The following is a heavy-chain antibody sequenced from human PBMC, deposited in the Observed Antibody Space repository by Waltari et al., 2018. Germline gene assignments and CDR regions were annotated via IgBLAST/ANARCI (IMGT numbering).Heavy chain of an antibody. D-gene: IGHD4-4*01. Sequence: QVQLVQSGAEVKKPGASVKVSCKVSGYTLTELSMHWVRQAPGKGLEWMGSFDPEDGETIYAQHFQGRVTMNEDTSTDTAYMELSSLRSEDTSVYYCATDRRGLGSKYELEFKYGMDIWGQGTTVTVSS. J-gene: IGHJ6*02. V-gene: IGHV1-24*01. CDR2: FDPEDGET. CDR1: GYTLTELS. CDR3: ATDRRGLGSKYELEFKYGMDI.